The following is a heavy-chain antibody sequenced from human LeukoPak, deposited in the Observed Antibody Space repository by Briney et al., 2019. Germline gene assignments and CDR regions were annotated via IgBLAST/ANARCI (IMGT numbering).Heavy chain of an antibody. CDR2: ISDDGSNK. J-gene: IGHJ4*02. CDR3: ARDPDSSGWYRCDY. V-gene: IGHV3-30*04. Sequence: GGSLRLSCAASGFTFSNYAMHWVRQAPGKGLEWVAIISDDGSNKYYADSVKGRFTISRDNSKSTLYLQMNSLRAEDTAVFYCARDPDSSGWYRCDYWGQGTLATVSS. CDR1: GFTFSNYA. D-gene: IGHD6-19*01.